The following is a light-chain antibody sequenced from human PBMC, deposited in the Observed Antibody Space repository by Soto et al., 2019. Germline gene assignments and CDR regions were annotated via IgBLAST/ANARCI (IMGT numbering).Light chain of an antibody. CDR3: CSYAGSSFYV. J-gene: IGLJ1*01. Sequence: QSVLTQAASVSGSPGQSFTISCTGTSSDFGNYNLVSWYQQHPGKAPKLMIYEGTKRPSGVSNRFSGSKSGNTASLTISGLQAEDEADYYCCSYAGSSFYVFGTGTKVTVL. CDR2: EGT. CDR1: SSDFGNYNL. V-gene: IGLV2-23*01.